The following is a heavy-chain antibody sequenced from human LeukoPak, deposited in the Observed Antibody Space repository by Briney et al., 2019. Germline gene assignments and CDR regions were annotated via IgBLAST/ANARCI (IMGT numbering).Heavy chain of an antibody. Sequence: ASVKVSCKASGYTFTSYVINWVRQATGQGLEWMGWMNPNSGNTGYAQKFQGRVTMTRNTSISTAYMELSSLRSEDTAVYYCARGPFTMVRGVSDYWGQGTLVTVSS. D-gene: IGHD3-10*01. V-gene: IGHV1-8*01. J-gene: IGHJ4*02. CDR3: ARGPFTMVRGVSDY. CDR1: GYTFTSYV. CDR2: MNPNSGNT.